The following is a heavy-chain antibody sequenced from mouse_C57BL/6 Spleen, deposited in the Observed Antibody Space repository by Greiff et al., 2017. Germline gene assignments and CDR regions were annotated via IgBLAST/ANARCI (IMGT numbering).Heavy chain of an antibody. V-gene: IGHV1-52*01. D-gene: IGHD4-1*01. Sequence: QVQLQQPGAELVRPGSSAKLSCKASGYTFTSYWMHWVKQRPIQGLEWIGNIDPSDSETHYNQKFKDKATLTVDKSSSTAYMQLSSLTSEDSAVYYCARGGTGTSRYFDVWGTGTTVTVSS. J-gene: IGHJ1*03. CDR2: IDPSDSET. CDR3: ARGGTGTSRYFDV. CDR1: GYTFTSYW.